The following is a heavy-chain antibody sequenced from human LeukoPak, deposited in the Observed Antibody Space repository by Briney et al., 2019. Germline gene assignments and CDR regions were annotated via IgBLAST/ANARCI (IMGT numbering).Heavy chain of an antibody. J-gene: IGHJ5*02. CDR1: GFTFSGYA. V-gene: IGHV3-23*01. Sequence: PGGSLRLSCAASGFTFSGYAMTWIRQAPGKGLEWVSAISGSDSTYYEDYAKGRFIISSDNSKSTVYLQMDTLRAEDTAVYYCAKCYGSGTYYIWFDAWGQGTLVTVSS. D-gene: IGHD3-10*01. CDR2: ISGSDST. CDR3: AKCYGSGTYYIWFDA.